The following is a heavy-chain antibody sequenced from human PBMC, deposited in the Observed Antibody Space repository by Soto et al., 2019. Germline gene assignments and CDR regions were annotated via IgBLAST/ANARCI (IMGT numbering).Heavy chain of an antibody. CDR3: ARGNGVYSISWYAPGFQH. D-gene: IGHD6-13*01. CDR2: INPSGGST. Sequence: GASVKVSCKASGYTFTSYYMHWVRQAPGQGLEWMGIINPSGGSTSYAQKFQGRVTMTRDTSTSTVYMELSSLRSEDTAVYYCARGNGVYSISWYAPGFQHWGQGTLVTVSS. J-gene: IGHJ1*01. CDR1: GYTFTSYY. V-gene: IGHV1-46*01.